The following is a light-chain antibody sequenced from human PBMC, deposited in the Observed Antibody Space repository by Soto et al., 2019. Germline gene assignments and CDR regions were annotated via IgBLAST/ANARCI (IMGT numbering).Light chain of an antibody. J-gene: IGLJ1*01. V-gene: IGLV1-44*01. CDR1: NSNIGSNP. CDR3: AAWDDRLGGLYV. Sequence: QSVLTQPPSASGTPGQRVTISCSGSNSNIGSNPVNWFQQLPGTAPKLLMYGNNQRPSGVPDRFSGSKSGTSASLAIIGLQSEDEADYYCAAWDDRLGGLYVFGTGTKVTVL. CDR2: GNN.